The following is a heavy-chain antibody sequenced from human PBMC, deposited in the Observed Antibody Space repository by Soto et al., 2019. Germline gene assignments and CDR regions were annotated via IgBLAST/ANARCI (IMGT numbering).Heavy chain of an antibody. CDR1: GTIFSGDT. D-gene: IGHD3-16*01. CDR2: IIPILGET. V-gene: IGHV1-69*08. Sequence: QVQLVQSGAEVKKPGSSVSVSCKASGTIFSGDTISWVRQAPGQGLEWMGRIIPILGETNSAQKFQDRVTLTADTSTNTAYMELNSMRLEDTAVYYCARGLGGRMADWGHGTTVPVSS. J-gene: IGHJ6*02. CDR3: ARGLGGRMAD.